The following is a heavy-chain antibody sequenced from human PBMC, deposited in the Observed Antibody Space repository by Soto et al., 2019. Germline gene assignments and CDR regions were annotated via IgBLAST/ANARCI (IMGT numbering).Heavy chain of an antibody. D-gene: IGHD3-10*01. V-gene: IGHV1-18*01. J-gene: IGHJ4*02. CDR3: ARGRYGEY. CDR1: GYAFTTYG. Sequence: QVHLVQSGAEVKKPGASVKVSCKGSGYAFTTYGITWVRQAPGQGLEWMGWISAHNGNTNYAQKLQVRVTVTRDTATSTAYMELRRLRSDYTAVYYCARGRYGEYWGQGALVTVSS. CDR2: ISAHNGNT.